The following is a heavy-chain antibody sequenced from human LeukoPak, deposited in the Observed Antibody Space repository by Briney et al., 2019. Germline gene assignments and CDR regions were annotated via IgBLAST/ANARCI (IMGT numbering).Heavy chain of an antibody. V-gene: IGHV1-69*05. CDR1: GGTFSSYA. CDR3: AWGEVGSSSSVGY. Sequence: GASVKVSCXASGGTFSSYAISWVRQAPGQGLEWMGRIIPIFGTANYAQKFQGRVTITTDESTSTAYMELSSLRSEDTAVYYCAWGEVGSSSSVGYWGQGTLVTVSS. D-gene: IGHD6-6*01. CDR2: IIPIFGTA. J-gene: IGHJ4*02.